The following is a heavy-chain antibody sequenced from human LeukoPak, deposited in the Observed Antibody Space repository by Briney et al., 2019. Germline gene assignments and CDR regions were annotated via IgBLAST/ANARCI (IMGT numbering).Heavy chain of an antibody. V-gene: IGHV1-69*04. CDR1: GGTFSSYA. J-gene: IGHJ4*02. CDR3: ARGTEDYYDSSGYYFDY. D-gene: IGHD3-22*01. Sequence: SVKVSCKASGGTFSSYAISWVRQAPGQGLEWMGRIIPILGIANYAQKFQGRVAITADKSTSTAYMELSSLRSEDTAVYYCARGTEDYYDSSGYYFDYWGQGTLVTVSS. CDR2: IIPILGIA.